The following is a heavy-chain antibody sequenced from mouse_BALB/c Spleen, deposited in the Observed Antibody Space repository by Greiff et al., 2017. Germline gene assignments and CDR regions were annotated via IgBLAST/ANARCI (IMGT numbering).Heavy chain of an antibody. J-gene: IGHJ4*01. CDR3: ARHKDYAMDY. Sequence: EVQVVESGGGLVQPGGSLKLSCAASGFTFSSYTMSWVRQTPEKRLEWVAYISNGGGSTYYPDTVKGRFTISADNAKNTLYLQMSSLKSEDTARYCCARHKDYAMDYWGQGTSVTVSS. CDR2: ISNGGGST. V-gene: IGHV5-12-2*01. CDR1: GFTFSSYT. D-gene: IGHD1-3*01.